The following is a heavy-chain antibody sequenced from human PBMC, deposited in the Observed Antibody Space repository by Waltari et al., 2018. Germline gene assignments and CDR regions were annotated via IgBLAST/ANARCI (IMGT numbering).Heavy chain of an antibody. CDR1: GFSVSINF. J-gene: IGHJ4*02. CDR2: IHPGGSS. Sequence: EVQLVETGGALIQPGGSLRVSCVASGFSVSINFMNWVRQAPGKGLGWVSVIHPGGSSFYADSVKGRFTISRDNSKNTVFLQMNNLRVEDTAVYYCVRGRTGSPQYFDYWGQGTLVPVSS. CDR3: VRGRTGSPQYFDY. V-gene: IGHV3-53*02. D-gene: IGHD3-10*01.